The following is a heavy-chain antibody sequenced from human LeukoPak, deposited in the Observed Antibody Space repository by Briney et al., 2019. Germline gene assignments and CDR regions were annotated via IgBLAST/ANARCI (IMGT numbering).Heavy chain of an antibody. CDR2: INPSGGST. J-gene: IGHJ5*02. CDR1: GYTFTSYY. D-gene: IGHD2-8*01. CDR3: TQDISGGMYGIWFDP. V-gene: IGHV1-46*01. Sequence: ASVKVSCKASGYTFTSYYMHWVRQAPGQGLEWMGIINPSGGSTSYAQKFQGRVTMTRDTSTSTVYMELSRLRSEDTAVYYCTQDISGGMYGIWFDPWGQGTLVTVSS.